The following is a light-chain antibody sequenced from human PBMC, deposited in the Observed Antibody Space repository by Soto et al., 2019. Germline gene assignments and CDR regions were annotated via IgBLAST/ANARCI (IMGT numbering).Light chain of an antibody. CDR1: SSDVGAYNY. CDR3: SSYTTTGTYV. Sequence: QSVLTQPASVSGSPGQSITISCTGTSSDVGAYNYVSWYQQHPGKAPKLMISEVSHRPSGVSTRFSGSKSGNTASLTISGLQAEDEADYYCSSYTTTGTYVFGAGTKVTVL. V-gene: IGLV2-14*01. J-gene: IGLJ1*01. CDR2: EVS.